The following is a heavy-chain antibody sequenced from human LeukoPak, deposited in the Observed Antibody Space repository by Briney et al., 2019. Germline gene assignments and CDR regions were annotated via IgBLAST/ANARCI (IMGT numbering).Heavy chain of an antibody. CDR3: ARQVSGALQH. J-gene: IGHJ1*01. CDR1: GFAVNTDY. CDR2: IYSGGST. V-gene: IGHV3-53*01. D-gene: IGHD1-26*01. Sequence: GGSLRLSCAVFGFAVNTDYVSWVRQAPGKGLEWVSLIYSGGSTYYADSLKGRFTISRDNSKNMVYLQMNSLRDDDTAVYYCARQVSGALQHWGQGTLVTVSS.